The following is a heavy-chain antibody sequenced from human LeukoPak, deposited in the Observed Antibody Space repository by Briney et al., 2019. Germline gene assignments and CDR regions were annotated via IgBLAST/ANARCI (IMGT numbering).Heavy chain of an antibody. Sequence: ASVKVSCKASGGTFSSYAISWVRQAPGQGLEWMGRIIPILGIANYAQKFQGRVTITTDESTSTAYMELSSLRSEDTAVYYCASGRYYGGSSYWYFDLWGRGTLVTVSS. CDR2: IIPILGIA. CDR1: GGTFSSYA. D-gene: IGHD4-23*01. V-gene: IGHV1-69*04. J-gene: IGHJ2*01. CDR3: ASGRYYGGSSYWYFDL.